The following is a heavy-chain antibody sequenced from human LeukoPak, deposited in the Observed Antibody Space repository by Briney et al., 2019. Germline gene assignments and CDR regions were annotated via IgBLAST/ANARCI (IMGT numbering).Heavy chain of an antibody. D-gene: IGHD2-15*01. CDR1: GFIFSGSW. J-gene: IGHJ4*02. V-gene: IGHV3-7*03. Sequence: GGSLRLSCTASGFIFSGSWMAWIRQAPGKGLEWVAIIKRDGSEKYYVDSMKGRFTISRDNAKNSLFLQMNSLRAEDTAIYYCTTDTWYSAGHWGQGTLVTVSS. CDR3: TTDTWYSAGH. CDR2: IKRDGSEK.